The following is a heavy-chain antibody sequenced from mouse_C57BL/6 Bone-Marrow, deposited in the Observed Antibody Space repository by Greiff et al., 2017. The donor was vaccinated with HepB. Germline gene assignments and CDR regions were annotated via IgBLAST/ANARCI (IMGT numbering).Heavy chain of an antibody. Sequence: DVKLVESGGGLVQPKGSLKLSCAASGFSFNTYAMNWVRQAPGKGLEWVARIRSKSNNYATYYADSVKDRFTISRDDSESMLYLQMNNLKTEDTAMYYCVRAYYSLFDYWGQGTTLTVSS. V-gene: IGHV10-1*01. CDR1: GFSFNTYA. CDR3: VRAYYSLFDY. CDR2: IRSKSNNYAT. D-gene: IGHD2-12*01. J-gene: IGHJ2*01.